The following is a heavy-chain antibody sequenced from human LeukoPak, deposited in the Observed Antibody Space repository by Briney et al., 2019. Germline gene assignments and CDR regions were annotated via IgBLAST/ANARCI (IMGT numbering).Heavy chain of an antibody. V-gene: IGHV3-74*01. CDR1: GFTFSSYW. D-gene: IGHD2-15*01. CDR2: INSDGSST. CDR3: ALGYCGGGSCSTYYFDY. J-gene: IGHJ4*02. Sequence: GGSLRLSCAASGFTFSSYWMHWVRQAPGKGLVWVSRINSDGSSTSYADSVKGRFTISRDNAKNTLYLQMNSLRAEDTAVYYCALGYCGGGSCSTYYFDYWGQGTRGTVSS.